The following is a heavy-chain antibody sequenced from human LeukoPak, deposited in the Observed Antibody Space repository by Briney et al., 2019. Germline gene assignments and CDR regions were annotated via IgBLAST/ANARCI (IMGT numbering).Heavy chain of an antibody. CDR2: ISYDGSNK. J-gene: IGHJ3*02. Sequence: GRSLRLSCAASGFTFSSYGMHWVRQAPGKGLEWVAVISYDGSNKYYADSVKGRFTISRDNSKNTLYLQMNSLRAEDTAVYYCAKELWFGELQGAFDIWGQGTMATVSS. D-gene: IGHD3-10*01. CDR1: GFTFSSYG. CDR3: AKELWFGELQGAFDI. V-gene: IGHV3-30*18.